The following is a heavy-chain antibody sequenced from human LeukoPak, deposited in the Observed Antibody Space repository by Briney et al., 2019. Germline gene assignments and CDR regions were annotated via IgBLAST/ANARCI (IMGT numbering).Heavy chain of an antibody. CDR2: IYYSGST. CDR3: ARPDSGYVIDY. CDR1: GGSISSSSYY. V-gene: IGHV4-39*01. J-gene: IGHJ4*02. Sequence: PSETLSLTCTVSGGSISSSSYYWGWIRQPPGKGLEWIGSIYYSGSTYYNPSLKSRVTISVDTSKNQSSLKLSSVTAADTAVYYCARPDSGYVIDYWGQGTLVTVSS. D-gene: IGHD5-12*01.